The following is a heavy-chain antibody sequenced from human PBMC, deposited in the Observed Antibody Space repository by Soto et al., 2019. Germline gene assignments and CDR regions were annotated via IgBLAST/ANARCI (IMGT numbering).Heavy chain of an antibody. CDR3: ARGLRSSTSCYVKRRDYCCYYMDV. J-gene: IGHJ6*03. Sequence: GASVKVSCKASGYTFTSYDINWVRQATGQGLEWMGWMNPNSGNTGYAQKFQGRVTMTRNTSISTAYMELSSLRSEDTAVYYCARGLRSSTSCYVKRRDYCCYYMDVWGKGTTVTVSS. CDR2: MNPNSGNT. D-gene: IGHD2-2*01. V-gene: IGHV1-8*01. CDR1: GYTFTSYD.